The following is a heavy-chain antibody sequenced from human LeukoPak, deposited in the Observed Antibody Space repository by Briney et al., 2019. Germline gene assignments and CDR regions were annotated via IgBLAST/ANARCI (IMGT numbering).Heavy chain of an antibody. CDR1: GGAFSSYA. CDR3: ARTHSNQPESYYYYGLDV. CDR2: IIPVFGTP. J-gene: IGHJ6*02. V-gene: IGHV1-69*13. D-gene: IGHD1-14*01. Sequence: GASVKVSFKASGGAFSSYATTWGRQAPGQGLEWVGGIIPVFGTPDYAQKFQDRVTITADESMSTVYMEMSSLRFEDTAVYYCARTHSNQPESYYYYGLDVWGQGTTVTVSS.